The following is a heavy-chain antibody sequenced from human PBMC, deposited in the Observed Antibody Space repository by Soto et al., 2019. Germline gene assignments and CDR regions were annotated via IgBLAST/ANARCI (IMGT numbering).Heavy chain of an antibody. D-gene: IGHD3-10*01. J-gene: IGHJ5*02. V-gene: IGHV1-18*01. CDR3: ARGVGSGSYYNQYNWFDP. CDR1: GYTFTNYG. CDR2: INVYNGNT. Sequence: ASVKVSCKASGYTFTNYGISWVRQAPGQGLEWMGWINVYNGNTKYAQKVQGRVTMTTDTSTSTAYMELRSLRSDDTAVYYCARGVGSGSYYNQYNWFDPWGQETLVTVSS.